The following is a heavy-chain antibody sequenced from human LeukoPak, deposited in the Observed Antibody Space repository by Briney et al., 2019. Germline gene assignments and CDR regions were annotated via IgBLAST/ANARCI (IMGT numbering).Heavy chain of an antibody. D-gene: IGHD3-22*01. J-gene: IGHJ4*02. V-gene: IGHV3-23*01. CDR2: ISGSGGST. CDR1: GFTFSSYA. CDR3: AKDGQYYYDSSGYFDY. Sequence: GGSLRLSCAASGFTFSSYAMSWVRQTPGKGLEWVSAISGSGGSTYYADSVKGRFTISRDNSKNTLYLQMNSLRAEDTAVYYCAKDGQYYYDSSGYFDYWGQGTLVTVSS.